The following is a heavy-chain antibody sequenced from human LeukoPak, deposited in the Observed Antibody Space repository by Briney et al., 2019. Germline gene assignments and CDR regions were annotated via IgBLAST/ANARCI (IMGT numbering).Heavy chain of an antibody. D-gene: IGHD1-26*01. J-gene: IGHJ4*02. CDR2: ISGYNGDT. CDR3: ARDYRARVGRHTDLGGECDY. Sequence: ASVTVSCKASGYTFTSYGISWVRQAPGQGLEWMGWISGYNGDTNYAQMFQGRVTLTTDTSTSTAYMELRSLRSDDTAVYYCARDYRARVGRHTDLGGECDYWGQGTLVTVSS. CDR1: GYTFTSYG. V-gene: IGHV1-18*01.